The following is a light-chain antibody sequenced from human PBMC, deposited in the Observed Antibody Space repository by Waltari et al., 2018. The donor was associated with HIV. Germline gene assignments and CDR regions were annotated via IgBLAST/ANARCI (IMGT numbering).Light chain of an antibody. Sequence: PGERATLSCRASQRFSRSYLAWHQQKPGQAPRLLIYDASSRATGIPDRFGGSGSGTDFTLTISRLEPEDSAVYYCQQYGTLYTFGQGTKLEIK. CDR3: QQYGTLYT. V-gene: IGKV3-20*01. J-gene: IGKJ2*01. CDR1: QRFSRSY. CDR2: DAS.